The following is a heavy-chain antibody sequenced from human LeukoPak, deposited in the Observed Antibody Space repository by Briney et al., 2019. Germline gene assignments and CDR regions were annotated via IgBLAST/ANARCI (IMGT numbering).Heavy chain of an antibody. Sequence: EASVKVSCKASGYTFTSYDINWVRQATGQGLEWMGWMNPNSGNSGYAQKFQGRVTITRDTSASTAYMELSSLRSEDMAVYYCARDRSGSYYSPPDYWGQGTLVTVSS. D-gene: IGHD1-26*01. CDR1: GYTFTSYD. CDR3: ARDRSGSYYSPPDY. J-gene: IGHJ4*02. CDR2: MNPNSGNS. V-gene: IGHV1-8*03.